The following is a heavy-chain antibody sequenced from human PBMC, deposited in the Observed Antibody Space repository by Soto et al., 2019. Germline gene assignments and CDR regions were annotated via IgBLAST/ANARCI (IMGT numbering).Heavy chain of an antibody. CDR1: GFTFSSYS. J-gene: IGHJ4*02. Sequence: GGSLRLSCAASGFTFSSYSMNWVRQAPGKGLEWVSSISSSSSYIYYADSVKGRFTISRDNAKNSLYLQMNSLRAEDTAVYYCARDSGDCSGGSCYFDYWGQGTLVTVSS. V-gene: IGHV3-21*01. CDR2: ISSSSSYI. CDR3: ARDSGDCSGGSCYFDY. D-gene: IGHD2-15*01.